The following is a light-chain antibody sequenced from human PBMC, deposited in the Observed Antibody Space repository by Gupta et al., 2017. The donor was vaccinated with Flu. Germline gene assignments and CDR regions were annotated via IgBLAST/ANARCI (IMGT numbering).Light chain of an antibody. J-gene: IGLJ2*01. CDR1: FANVGSDS. V-gene: IGLV1-44*01. Sequence: RVPVPCHGSFANVGSDSIDWYQQIPGRAPKLLIYGNNPRPAGVPDRFSDSRSGASASLAIGGLQSDDEGVYYCAACDDCVGGLLFGGGTRLVVL. CDR2: GNN. CDR3: AACDDCVGGLL.